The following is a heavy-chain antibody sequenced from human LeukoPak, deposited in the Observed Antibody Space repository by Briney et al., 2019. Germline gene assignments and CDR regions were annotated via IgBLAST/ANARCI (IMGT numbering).Heavy chain of an antibody. J-gene: IGHJ4*02. CDR3: ARGGYYYDSSGYYDY. CDR2: ISGSGGGT. CDR1: GFTFSSYA. V-gene: IGHV3-23*01. D-gene: IGHD3-22*01. Sequence: GGSLRLSCAASGFTFSSYAMSWVRQAPGKGLEWVSVISGSGGGTYYADSVKGRFTISRDNSKNTLYLQMNSLRAEDTAVYYCARGGYYYDSSGYYDYWGQGTLVTVSS.